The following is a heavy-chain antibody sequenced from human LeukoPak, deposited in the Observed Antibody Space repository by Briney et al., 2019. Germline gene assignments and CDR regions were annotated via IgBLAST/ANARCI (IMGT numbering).Heavy chain of an antibody. CDR2: ISSNSRYT. CDR1: GFTFSSYA. D-gene: IGHD3-10*01. J-gene: IGHJ4*02. CDR3: ARDGLGSYDY. V-gene: IGHV3-21*01. Sequence: GGSLRLSCAACGFTFSSYAMSWVRQAPGKGLEWVSSISSNSRYTYYADSVKGRLTVSRDNAKNSVYLQMNSLRAEDTAVYYCARDGLGSYDYWGQGTLVTVSS.